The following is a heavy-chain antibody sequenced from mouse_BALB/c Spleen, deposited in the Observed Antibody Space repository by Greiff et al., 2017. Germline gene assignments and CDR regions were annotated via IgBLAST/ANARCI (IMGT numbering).Heavy chain of an antibody. V-gene: IGHV7-3*02. J-gene: IGHJ2*01. Sequence: EVQRVESGGGLVQPGGSLRLSCATSGFTFTDYYMSWVRQPPGKALEWLGFIRNKANGYTTEYSASVKGRFTISRDNSQSILYLQMNTLRAEDSATYYCARVGSSSFDYWGQGTTLTVSS. CDR3: ARVGSSSFDY. CDR1: GFTFTDYY. CDR2: IRNKANGYTT. D-gene: IGHD1-1*01.